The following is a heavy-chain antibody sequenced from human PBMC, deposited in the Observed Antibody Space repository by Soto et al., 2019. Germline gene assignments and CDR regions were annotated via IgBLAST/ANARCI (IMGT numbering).Heavy chain of an antibody. J-gene: IGHJ6*02. CDR2: IYYSGST. CDR3: AGDRRRLWFTGVQPHYGMDV. CDR1: GGSINSGDYH. Sequence: SSETLSLTCTVSGGSINSGDYHWSWIRQPPGKGLEWIGYIYYSGSTYSNPSLKSRVTISVDTSKNQFSLNLNSVTAADTAVYYCAGDRRRLWFTGVQPHYGMDVWGQGTTVTVSS. V-gene: IGHV4-30-4*01. D-gene: IGHD3-10*01.